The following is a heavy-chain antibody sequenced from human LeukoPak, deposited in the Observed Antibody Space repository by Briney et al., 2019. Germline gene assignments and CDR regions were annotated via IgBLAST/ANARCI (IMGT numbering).Heavy chain of an antibody. CDR2: IYSSGST. J-gene: IGHJ5*02. V-gene: IGHV4-59*01. D-gene: IGHD2-15*01. CDR3: ARVVVAATPEGWFDP. Sequence: SETLSLTCSVSAGSISSYYWSWIRQPPGKGLEWIGYIYSSGSTNYNPSLKSRVTISVDTSKNQFSLKLTSVTAADTAVYYCARVVVAATPEGWFDPWGQGTLVTVSS. CDR1: AGSISSYY.